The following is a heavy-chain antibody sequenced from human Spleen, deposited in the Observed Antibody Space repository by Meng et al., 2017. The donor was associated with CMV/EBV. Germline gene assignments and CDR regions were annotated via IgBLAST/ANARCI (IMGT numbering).Heavy chain of an antibody. Sequence: GESLKISCAASGFTFSSYWMSWVRQAPGKGLEWVAVISYDGSTKYYADSVKGRFTISRDNSKNTLYLQMNSLRTEDTAVYYWGREGGDGYNRQGGWFDPWGQGTLVTVSS. D-gene: IGHD5-24*01. CDR1: GFTFSSYW. CDR3: GREGGDGYNRQGGWFDP. CDR2: ISYDGSTK. V-gene: IGHV3-30*03. J-gene: IGHJ5*02.